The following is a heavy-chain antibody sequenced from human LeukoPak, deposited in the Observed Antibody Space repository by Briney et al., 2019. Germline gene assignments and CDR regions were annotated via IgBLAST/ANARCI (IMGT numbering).Heavy chain of an antibody. CDR1: GFTVNGKY. V-gene: IGHV3-11*06. CDR2: IGISSGNT. J-gene: IGHJ4*02. CDR3: ARDYKYAFDN. D-gene: IGHD5-24*01. Sequence: GGSLRLSCAASGFTVNGKYMSWVRQAPGKGLEWISYIGISSGNTKYADSVKGRFTISGDKAKNSLYLQMNSLRVEDTAVYYCARDYKYAFDNWGQGTLVTVSS.